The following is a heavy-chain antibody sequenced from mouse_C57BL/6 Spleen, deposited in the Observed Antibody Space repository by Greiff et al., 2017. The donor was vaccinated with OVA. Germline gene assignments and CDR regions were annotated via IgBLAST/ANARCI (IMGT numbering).Heavy chain of an antibody. D-gene: IGHD2-3*01. CDR2: ISYDGSN. Sequence: EVKLMESGPGLVKPSQSLSLTCSVTGYSITSGYYWNWIRQFPGNKLEWMGYISYDGSNNYNPSLKNRISITRDTSKNQFFLKLNSVTTEDTATYYCAREGLLDAMDYWGQGTSVTVSS. CDR3: AREGLLDAMDY. J-gene: IGHJ4*01. CDR1: GYSITSGYY. V-gene: IGHV3-6*01.